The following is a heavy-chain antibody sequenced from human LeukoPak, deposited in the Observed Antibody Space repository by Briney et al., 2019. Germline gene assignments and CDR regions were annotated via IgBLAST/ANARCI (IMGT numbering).Heavy chain of an antibody. CDR1: GYTLTTYC. J-gene: IGHJ4*02. CDR3: ARGRSPAQLERENFDY. D-gene: IGHD1-1*01. Sequence: ASVKVSCKASGYTLTTYCMHWVRQAPGQGLEWMGIISTVGGLTTDAQRFQGRVTMTRDTSTSTVYMELSSLRSEDTAVYYCARGRSPAQLERENFDYWGRGTLVAVSS. CDR2: ISTVGGLT. V-gene: IGHV1-46*01.